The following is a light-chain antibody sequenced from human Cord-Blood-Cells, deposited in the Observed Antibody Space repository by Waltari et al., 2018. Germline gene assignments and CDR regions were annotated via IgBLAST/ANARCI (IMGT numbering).Light chain of an antibody. CDR3: CSYAGSSWV. CDR1: SSDVGGYNY. V-gene: IGLV2-11*01. J-gene: IGLJ3*02. Sequence: QSALTQPRSVSGSPGQSVTISCTGTSSDVGGYNYVSWYQQHPGKAPKLMIYDVSKRPSVVPDRFSGSKSGTTASLTISGLQAEDEADYYCCSYAGSSWVFGGGTKLTVL. CDR2: DVS.